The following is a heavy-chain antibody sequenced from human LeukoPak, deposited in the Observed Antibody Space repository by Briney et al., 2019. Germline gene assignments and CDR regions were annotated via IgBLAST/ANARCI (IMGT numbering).Heavy chain of an antibody. V-gene: IGHV3-30*18. CDR1: GFTFSSYG. D-gene: IGHD5-12*01. J-gene: IGHJ4*02. CDR3: AKDGGGYDYFDY. CDR2: ISYDGSNK. Sequence: PGGSLRLSCAASGFTFSSYGMHWVRQAPGKGLEWVAVISYDGSNKYYADSVKGRFTISRDNSKITLYLQMNSLRAEDTAVYYCAKDGGGYDYFDYWGQGTLVTVSS.